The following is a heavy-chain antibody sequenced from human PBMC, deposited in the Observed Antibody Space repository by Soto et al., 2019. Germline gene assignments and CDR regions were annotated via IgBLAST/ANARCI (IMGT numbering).Heavy chain of an antibody. CDR3: AKEIRAYSSSWSFDY. J-gene: IGHJ4*02. D-gene: IGHD6-13*01. CDR1: GFTFSSYG. CDR2: ISYDGSIQ. Sequence: QVQLVESGGGVVQPGRSLRLSCAAYGFTFSSYGMHWVRQAPGEGLEWVVVISYDGSIQYYTDSAKGRFTISRDNSKSTLYLQMNSLRAEDTAVYYCAKEIRAYSSSWSFDYWGQGTLVTVSS. V-gene: IGHV3-30*18.